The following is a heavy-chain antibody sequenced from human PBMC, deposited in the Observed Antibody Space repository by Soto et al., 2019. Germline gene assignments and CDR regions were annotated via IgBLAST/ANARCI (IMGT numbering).Heavy chain of an antibody. CDR2: INHSGST. CDR1: GGSFSGYY. CDR3: ARGSSGTAAMFDY. Sequence: SETLSLTCAVYGGSFSGYYWSWIRQPPGKGLEWIGEINHSGSTNYNPSLKSRVTISVDTSKNQFSLKLSSVTAADTAVYYCARGSSGTAAMFDYWGQGTLVT. V-gene: IGHV4-34*01. J-gene: IGHJ4*02. D-gene: IGHD1-26*01.